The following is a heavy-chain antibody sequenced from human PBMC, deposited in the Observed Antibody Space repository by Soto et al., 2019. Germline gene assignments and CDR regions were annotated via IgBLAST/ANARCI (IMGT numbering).Heavy chain of an antibody. CDR2: IYYSGST. CDR3: ARVPPITIFGVVFDY. Sequence: ASETLSLTCTVSGGYISSYYWSCIRQPPGKGLEWIGYIYYSGSTNYNPSLKSRVTISVDTSKNQFSLKLRSVTAADTAVYYCARVPPITIFGVVFDYWGQGTLVTVSS. D-gene: IGHD3-3*01. J-gene: IGHJ4*02. V-gene: IGHV4-59*01. CDR1: GGYISSYY.